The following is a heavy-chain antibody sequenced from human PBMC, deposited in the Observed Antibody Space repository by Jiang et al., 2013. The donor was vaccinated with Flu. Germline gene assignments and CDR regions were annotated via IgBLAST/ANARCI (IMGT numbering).Heavy chain of an antibody. V-gene: IGHV3-23*01. CDR1: GFTFSTFA. J-gene: IGHJ1*01. Sequence: LVQPGGSLRLSCEASGFTFSTFAMNWACQAPGQGLEWVSSISATGDKTFYADSVKGRFTISRDNSKNTLHLQMSSLRADDSAVYYCAKHSGNFYSYYHHWGPGTLVTVSS. D-gene: IGHD1-26*01. CDR3: AKHSGNFYSYYHH. CDR2: ISATGDKT.